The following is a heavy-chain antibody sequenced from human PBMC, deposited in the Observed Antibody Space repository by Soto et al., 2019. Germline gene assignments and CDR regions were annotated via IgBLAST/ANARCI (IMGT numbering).Heavy chain of an antibody. J-gene: IGHJ5*02. CDR2: IYHSGST. CDR1: CYSISSGYY. V-gene: IGHV4-38-2*01. CDR3: ARVITLFGVVIISWFDP. Sequence: SETLSLTCAVSCYSISSGYYWAWNRQPPGKGLEWIGSIYHSGSTYYNPSLKSRVTISVDTSKTQFSLKLSSVTAADTAVYYCARVITLFGVVIISWFDPWGQGTLVTVSS. D-gene: IGHD3-3*01.